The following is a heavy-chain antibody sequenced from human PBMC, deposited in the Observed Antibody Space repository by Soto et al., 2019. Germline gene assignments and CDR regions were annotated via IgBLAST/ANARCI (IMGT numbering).Heavy chain of an antibody. CDR1: GFTFSSYA. J-gene: IGHJ4*02. Sequence: GSLRLSCAASGFTFSSYAMTWVRQAPGRGLEWVSAISGSGGNTYYAESVKGRFTISRDNSKNTLYLQMNSLRAEDTAVYYCAKDSGFGWLNFDYWGQGTLVTVSS. CDR3: AKDSGFGWLNFDY. CDR2: ISGSGGNT. V-gene: IGHV3-23*01. D-gene: IGHD6-19*01.